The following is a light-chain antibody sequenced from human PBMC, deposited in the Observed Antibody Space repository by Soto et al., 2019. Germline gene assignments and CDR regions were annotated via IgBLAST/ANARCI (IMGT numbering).Light chain of an antibody. V-gene: IGKV1-33*01. CDR3: QQYDIFFT. CDR2: GAS. Sequence: DIQMTQSPSSLSASVGDRVTITCQASQDITNYLNWYQQKPGKAPNLLIYGASNLETGVPSRFSGSGSGTDFTFTISSLQAEDIGTYFCQQYDIFFTFGQGTRLEIK. CDR1: QDITNY. J-gene: IGKJ5*01.